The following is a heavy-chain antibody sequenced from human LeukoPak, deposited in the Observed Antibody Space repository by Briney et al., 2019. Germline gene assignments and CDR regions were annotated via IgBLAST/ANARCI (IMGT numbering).Heavy chain of an antibody. D-gene: IGHD4-17*01. CDR3: ARNKQYGDSDY. CDR1: GYTFTSYG. CDR2: ISAYNGNT. J-gene: IGHJ4*02. V-gene: IGHV1-18*01. Sequence: VASVTVSCKASGYTFTSYGISWVRQAPGQGLEWMGWISAYNGNTNYAQKLQGRVTMTTDTSTSTAYMELRSLRSDDTAVYYCARNKQYGDSDYWGQGTLVTVSS.